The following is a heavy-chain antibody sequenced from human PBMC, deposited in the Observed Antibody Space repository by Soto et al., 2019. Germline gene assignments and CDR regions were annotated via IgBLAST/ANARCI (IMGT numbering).Heavy chain of an antibody. D-gene: IGHD2-2*01. CDR2: FDPEDGET. CDR1: GYTLTELS. J-gene: IGHJ5*02. Sequence: ASVKVSCKVSGYTLTELSMHWVRQAPGKGLEWMGGFDPEDGETIYAQKFQGRVTMTEDTSTDTAYMELSSLRSEDTAVYYCATARYCSSTSCYHWFDPWGQGTLVTVSS. CDR3: ATARYCSSTSCYHWFDP. V-gene: IGHV1-24*01.